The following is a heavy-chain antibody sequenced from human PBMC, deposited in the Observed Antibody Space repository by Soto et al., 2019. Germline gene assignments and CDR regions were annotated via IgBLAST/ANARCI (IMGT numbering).Heavy chain of an antibody. CDR1: GDSVSSNSAT. CDR2: TYYRSKWSN. D-gene: IGHD6-19*01. J-gene: IGHJ6*02. Sequence: SQTLSLTCAISGDSVSSNSATWNWIRQSPSRGLEWLGRTYYRSKWSNDYAVSVQSRITINPDTSKNQFSLQLKSEAPEDTALYSCARGAGSNYFYYYGIDVWGQGTTVTV. CDR3: ARGAGSNYFYYYGIDV. V-gene: IGHV6-1*01.